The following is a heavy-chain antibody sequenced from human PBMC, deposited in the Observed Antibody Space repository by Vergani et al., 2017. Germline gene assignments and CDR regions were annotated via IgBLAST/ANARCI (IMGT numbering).Heavy chain of an antibody. J-gene: IGHJ2*01. CDR2: INAGNGNT. Sequence: QVQLVQSGAEVKKPGASVKVSCKASGYTFTSYAMHWVRQAPGQRLEWMGWINAGNGNTKYSQKLQGRVTITRDTSASTSYMELSSLRSEETAVYYCARDARRDYYDILWYFDLWGRGTLVTVSS. D-gene: IGHD3-22*01. CDR1: GYTFTSYA. CDR3: ARDARRDYYDILWYFDL. V-gene: IGHV1-3*01.